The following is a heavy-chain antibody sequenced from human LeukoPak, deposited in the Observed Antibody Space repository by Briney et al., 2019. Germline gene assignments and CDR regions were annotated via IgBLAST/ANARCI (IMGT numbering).Heavy chain of an antibody. CDR2: IYYSGST. J-gene: IGHJ3*02. CDR3: ARHHCSGGSCYSEDAFDI. V-gene: IGHV4-59*08. D-gene: IGHD2-15*01. Sequence: SETLSLTCTVSGGSISSYYWSWIRQPPGKGLEWIGYIYYSGSTNYNPSLKSRVTISVDTSKNQFSLKLSSVTAADTAVYYCARHHCSGGSCYSEDAFDIWGQGTMVTVSS. CDR1: GGSISSYY.